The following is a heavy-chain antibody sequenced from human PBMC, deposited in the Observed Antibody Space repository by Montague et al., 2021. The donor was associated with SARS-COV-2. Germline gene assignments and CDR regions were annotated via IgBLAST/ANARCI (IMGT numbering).Heavy chain of an antibody. CDR2: IYYSGGT. Sequence: SETLSLTCTVSGGSFSRDNYFWGWIRQPPGKGLEWIGCIYYSGGTFYNPSLKSRVTISVDTSRNQFSLQLISVAAADTAVYYCTRPAPVDTGMFRTWGWFDAWGQGTLVSVSS. J-gene: IGHJ5*01. D-gene: IGHD5-18*01. V-gene: IGHV4-39*01. CDR3: TRPAPVDTGMFRTWGWFDA. CDR1: GGSFSRDNYF.